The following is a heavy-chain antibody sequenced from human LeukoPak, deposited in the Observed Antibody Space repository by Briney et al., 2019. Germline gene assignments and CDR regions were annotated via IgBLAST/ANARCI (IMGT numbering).Heavy chain of an antibody. CDR3: ASLPTHYYDSSGYLGDY. CDR2: ISYDGSNK. Sequence: GGSLRLSCAASGFTFSSYGMHWVRQAPGKGREWLAVISYDGSNKYYADSVKGRFTISRDNSKNTLYLQMNSLRAEDTAVYYCASLPTHYYDSSGYLGDYWGQGTLVTVSS. CDR1: GFTFSSYG. J-gene: IGHJ4*02. D-gene: IGHD3-22*01. V-gene: IGHV3-30*03.